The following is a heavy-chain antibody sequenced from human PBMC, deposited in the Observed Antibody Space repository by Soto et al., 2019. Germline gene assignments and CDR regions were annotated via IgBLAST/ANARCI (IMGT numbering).Heavy chain of an antibody. Sequence: QVQLQQWGAGLLKPSETLSLTCAVYGGSFGGYYWSWIRQPPGKGLEWIGEMHQSGSTKYNPSLKSRVTSSLDTSQNQFSLKMSSVTAADTAMYYCARRVVPAALGLWGRGTLVTVSS. D-gene: IGHD2-2*01. J-gene: IGHJ2*01. CDR1: GGSFGGYY. CDR3: ARRVVPAALGL. V-gene: IGHV4-34*01. CDR2: MHQSGST.